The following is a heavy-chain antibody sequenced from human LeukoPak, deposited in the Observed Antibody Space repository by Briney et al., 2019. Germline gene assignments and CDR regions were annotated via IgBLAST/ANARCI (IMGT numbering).Heavy chain of an antibody. D-gene: IGHD2-2*01. Sequence: SETLSLTCAVYGGSFSGYYWSWIRQPPGKGLEWIGEINHSGSTNYNPSLKSRVTISVDTSKNQFSLKLSSVTAADTAVYYCARVLDCSNTSCYAEGDYWGQGTLVTVSS. CDR2: INHSGST. CDR3: ARVLDCSNTSCYAEGDY. J-gene: IGHJ4*02. CDR1: GGSFSGYY. V-gene: IGHV4-34*01.